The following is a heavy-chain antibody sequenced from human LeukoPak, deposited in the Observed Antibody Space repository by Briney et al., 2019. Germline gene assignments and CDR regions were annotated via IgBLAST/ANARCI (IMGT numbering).Heavy chain of an antibody. CDR3: VKDLRGYSSAL. J-gene: IGHJ4*02. V-gene: IGHV3-23*01. D-gene: IGHD5-12*01. Sequence: PGGSLRLSCAASGFTFSTYAMSWVRQAPGKGLELVSSISGSDSSTYYAHSVKGRFSISRDNSKNTLYLQMNSLRADDTALYYCVKDLRGYSSALWGRGTLVTVSS. CDR2: ISGSDSST. CDR1: GFTFSTYA.